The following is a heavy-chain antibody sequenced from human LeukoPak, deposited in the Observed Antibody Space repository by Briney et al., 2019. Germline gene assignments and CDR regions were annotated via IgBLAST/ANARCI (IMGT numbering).Heavy chain of an antibody. J-gene: IGHJ4*02. CDR3: ARAPRDDYSNYFNY. CDR1: GFTFDDYG. V-gene: IGHV3-20*04. D-gene: IGHD4-11*01. Sequence: GGSLRLSCAASGFTFDDYGMSWVRQAPGKGLEWVSGINWNGGSTGYADSVKGRFTISRDNAKNSLYLQMNSLRAEDTALYYCARAPRDDYSNYFNYWGQGTLVTVSS. CDR2: INWNGGST.